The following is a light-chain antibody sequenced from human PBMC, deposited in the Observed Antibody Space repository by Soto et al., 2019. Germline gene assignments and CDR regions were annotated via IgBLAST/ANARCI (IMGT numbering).Light chain of an antibody. J-gene: IGKJ3*01. CDR2: GAS. V-gene: IGKV1-27*01. CDR1: QVINNY. CDR3: QKDNSAPPVT. Sequence: DIQMTQSPSSLSASVGDRVTISCRASQVINNYLAWYQQRPGKGPKLLIYGASTLQSGVPSRFSGSGSGTDFTLTSRSLQPEDVATYYCQKDNSAPPVTFGPGTTVHV.